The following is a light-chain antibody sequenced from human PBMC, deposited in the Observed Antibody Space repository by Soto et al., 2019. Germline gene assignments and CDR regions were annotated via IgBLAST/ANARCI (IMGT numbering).Light chain of an antibody. CDR3: QQRSNWPRIT. CDR1: QSVSSN. Sequence: EIVMTQSPATLSVSPGERATLSCRASQSVSSNLAWYQQKPGQAPRLLIDGASTRATGIPARFSGSGSGTEFTLTISSLQSEDFAVYYCQQRSNWPRITFGQGTRLEIK. J-gene: IGKJ5*01. V-gene: IGKV3-15*01. CDR2: GAS.